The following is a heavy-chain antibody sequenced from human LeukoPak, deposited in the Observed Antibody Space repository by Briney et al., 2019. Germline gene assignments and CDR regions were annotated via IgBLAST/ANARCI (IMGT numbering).Heavy chain of an antibody. V-gene: IGHV1-8*01. Sequence: VASVKVSCKASGYTFSSYDINWVRQATGKALVWIGWMNPNSGDTGYAQKFQDRVTMTRNTSINTAYMELSSLRSEDTGVYYCARGPPGSSSSDYWGQGTLVTVS. J-gene: IGHJ4*02. D-gene: IGHD6-13*01. CDR2: MNPNSGDT. CDR1: GYTFSSYD. CDR3: ARGPPGSSSSDY.